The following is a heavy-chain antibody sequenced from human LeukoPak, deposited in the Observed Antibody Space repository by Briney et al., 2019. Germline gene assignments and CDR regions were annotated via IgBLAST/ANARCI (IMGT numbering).Heavy chain of an antibody. CDR2: INPNSGGT. J-gene: IGHJ5*02. Sequence: ASVKVSCKASGYTFTGYYMHWVRQAPGQGLEWMGWINPNSGGTNYAQKFQGRVTMTRDTSISTAYMELSRLRSDDTALYYCATSGSGRSWDWFAPWGQGTLVIVSS. CDR1: GYTFTGYY. CDR3: ATSGSGRSWDWFAP. V-gene: IGHV1-2*02. D-gene: IGHD3-10*01.